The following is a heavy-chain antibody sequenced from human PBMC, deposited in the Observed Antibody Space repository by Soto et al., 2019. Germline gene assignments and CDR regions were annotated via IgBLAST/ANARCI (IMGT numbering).Heavy chain of an antibody. J-gene: IGHJ6*02. Sequence: ASVKVSCKASGYTFTSYGISWVRQAPGQGLEWMGWISAYNGNTNYAQKLQGRVTMTTDTSTSTAYMELRSLRSDDTAVYHCARYYNWIHYYYYGMDVWGQGTTVTVSS. CDR3: ARYYNWIHYYYYGMDV. CDR1: GYTFTSYG. D-gene: IGHD3-10*01. CDR2: ISAYNGNT. V-gene: IGHV1-18*04.